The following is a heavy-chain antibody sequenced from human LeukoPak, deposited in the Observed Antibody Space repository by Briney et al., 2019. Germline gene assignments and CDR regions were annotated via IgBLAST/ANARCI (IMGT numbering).Heavy chain of an antibody. D-gene: IGHD2-21*01. V-gene: IGHV3-53*01. J-gene: IGHJ1*01. CDR2: IYSGGST. Sequence: GGSLRLSCAASGFTVGTNSMSWVRQSPGKGLEWVSVIYSGGSTYYADSVNGRFTISRDNSRNTLFLQMNSLRAEDTALYYCASAREYCGSAECYEYFHHWGQGTLVTVSS. CDR1: GFTVGTNS. CDR3: ASAREYCGSAECYEYFHH.